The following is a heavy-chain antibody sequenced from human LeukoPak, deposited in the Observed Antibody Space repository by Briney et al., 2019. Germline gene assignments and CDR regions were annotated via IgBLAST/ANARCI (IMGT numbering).Heavy chain of an antibody. V-gene: IGHV4-39*07. CDR1: GGSISSSSYY. J-gene: IGHJ4*02. Sequence: SETLSLTCTVSGGSISSSSYYWGWMRQPPRKGLEWIGSIYYSGSTYYNPSLKSRVTISVDTSKNQFSLQLNSVTPEDTAVYYCAKAYSISYWGQGTLVTVSS. D-gene: IGHD3-3*02. CDR2: IYYSGST. CDR3: AKAYSISY.